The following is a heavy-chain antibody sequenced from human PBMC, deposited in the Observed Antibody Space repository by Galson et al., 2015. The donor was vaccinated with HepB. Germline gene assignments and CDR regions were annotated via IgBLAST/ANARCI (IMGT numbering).Heavy chain of an antibody. CDR1: GYTLTELS. CDR2: FDPEDGET. Sequence: SVKVSCKVSGYTLTELSMHWVRQAPGKGLEWMGGFDPEDGETIYAQKFQGRVTMTEDTSTDTAYMELSSLKTEDTAMYYCARDPPGSGWYRFDYWGQGTLVTVSS. J-gene: IGHJ4*02. D-gene: IGHD6-19*01. CDR3: ARDPPGSGWYRFDY. V-gene: IGHV1-24*01.